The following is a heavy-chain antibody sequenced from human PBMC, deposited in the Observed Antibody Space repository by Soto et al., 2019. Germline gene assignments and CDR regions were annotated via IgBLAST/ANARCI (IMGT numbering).Heavy chain of an antibody. J-gene: IGHJ4*02. CDR2: ISWHSGRI. CDR3: AKDWYSSSWYYFDY. Sequence: EVQLVESGGGLVQPGRSLRLSCAPSGFTFDDYAMHWVRQAPGTGLECVSGISWHSGRIGYADSVKGRFTISRDNAKNSLYLQMNSLRAEDTALYYCAKDWYSSSWYYFDYWGQGTLVTVSS. CDR1: GFTFDDYA. D-gene: IGHD6-13*01. V-gene: IGHV3-9*01.